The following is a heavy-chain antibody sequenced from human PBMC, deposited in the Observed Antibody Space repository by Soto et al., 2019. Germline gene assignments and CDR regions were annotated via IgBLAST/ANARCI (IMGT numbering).Heavy chain of an antibody. CDR3: AKDRVLRYFDWLPLDY. J-gene: IGHJ4*02. CDR1: GFTFSSYA. D-gene: IGHD3-9*01. V-gene: IGHV3-23*01. Sequence: WGSLRLSCAASGFTFSSYAMSWVRQAPGKGLEWVSAISGSGGSTYYADSVKGRFTISRDNSKNTLYLQMNSLRAEDTAVYYCAKDRVLRYFDWLPLDYRGQGTLVAVSS. CDR2: ISGSGGST.